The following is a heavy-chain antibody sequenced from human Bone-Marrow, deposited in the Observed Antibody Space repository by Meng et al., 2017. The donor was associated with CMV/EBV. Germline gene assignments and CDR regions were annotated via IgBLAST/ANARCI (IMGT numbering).Heavy chain of an antibody. CDR2: IYNGGSSA. D-gene: IGHD1-26*01. J-gene: IGHJ4*02. CDR3: ASRPIVGGGLEY. Sequence: GESLKISCAASGFTFSSYAMNWVRQAPGKGLEWVSLIYNGGSSAYYADSVKGRFTISRDNSKNTLYLQMNSLRPEDTAVYYCASRPIVGGGLEYWGQGTLVTVSS. CDR1: GFTFSSYA. V-gene: IGHV3-23*03.